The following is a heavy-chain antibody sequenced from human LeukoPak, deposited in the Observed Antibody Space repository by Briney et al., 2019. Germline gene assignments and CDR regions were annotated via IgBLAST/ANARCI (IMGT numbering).Heavy chain of an antibody. CDR2: IYYSGST. V-gene: IGHV4-59*08. CDR1: GGSISSYY. D-gene: IGHD3-3*01. CDR3: ARGYYDFWSGQRWYYFDY. J-gene: IGHJ4*02. Sequence: ETLSLTCTVSGGSISSYYWSWIRQPPGKGLEWTGYIYYSGSTNYNPSLKSRVTISVDTSKNQFSLKLSSATAADTAVYYCARGYYDFWSGQRWYYFDYWGQGTLVTVSS.